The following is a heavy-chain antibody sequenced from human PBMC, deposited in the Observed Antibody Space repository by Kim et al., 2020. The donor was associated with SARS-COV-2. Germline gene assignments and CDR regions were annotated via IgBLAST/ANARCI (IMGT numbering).Heavy chain of an antibody. Sequence: NPSLKSRVTISVDTSKNQFSLKLSSVTAADTAVYYCARRGYGGNSRAFDIWGQGTMVTVSS. CDR3: ARRGYGGNSRAFDI. J-gene: IGHJ3*02. D-gene: IGHD4-17*01. V-gene: IGHV4-34*01.